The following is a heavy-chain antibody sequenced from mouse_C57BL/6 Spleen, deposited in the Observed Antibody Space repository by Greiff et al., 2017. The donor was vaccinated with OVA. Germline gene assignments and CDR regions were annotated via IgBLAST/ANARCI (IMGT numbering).Heavy chain of an antibody. Sequence: EVQLVESGGDLVKPGGSLKLSCAASGFTFSSYGMSWVRQTPDKRLEWVATISSGGSYTYYPDSVKGRFTISRDNAKNTLYLQMSSLKSEDTAMYYCASYYYGSRGAYWGQGTLVTVSA. CDR3: ASYYYGSRGAY. CDR1: GFTFSSYG. V-gene: IGHV5-6*01. J-gene: IGHJ3*01. D-gene: IGHD1-1*01. CDR2: ISSGGSYT.